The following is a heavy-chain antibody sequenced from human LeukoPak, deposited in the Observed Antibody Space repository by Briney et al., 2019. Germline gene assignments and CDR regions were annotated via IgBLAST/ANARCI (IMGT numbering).Heavy chain of an antibody. Sequence: GGSLRLSCAASGFTFSSYSMNWVRQAPGKGLEWVSSISSSSSYIYYADSVKGRFTIPRDNAKNSLYLQMNSLRAEDTAVYYCARGSTVRGDLEYWGQGTLVTVSS. CDR3: ARGSTVRGDLEY. CDR1: GFTFSSYS. J-gene: IGHJ4*02. CDR2: ISSSSSYI. V-gene: IGHV3-21*01. D-gene: IGHD3-3*01.